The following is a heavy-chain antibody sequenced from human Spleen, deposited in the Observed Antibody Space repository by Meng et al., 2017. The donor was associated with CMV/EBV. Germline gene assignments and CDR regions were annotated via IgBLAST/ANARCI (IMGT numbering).Heavy chain of an antibody. CDR3: GRGESTGLYNWFDP. CDR2: TRNKANSYST. CDR1: GFILSDYY. Sequence: GGSLRLSCAASGFILSDYYIDWVRQAPGKGLEWVGRTRNKANSYSTEYAASVKGRFRISRDESNNALYLQMNSLKTEDTAVYYCGRGESTGLYNWFDPWGQGTRVTVSS. D-gene: IGHD2-8*02. J-gene: IGHJ5*02. V-gene: IGHV3-72*01.